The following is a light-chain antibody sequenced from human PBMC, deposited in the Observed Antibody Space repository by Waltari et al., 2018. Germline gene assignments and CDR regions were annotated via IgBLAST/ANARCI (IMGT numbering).Light chain of an antibody. V-gene: IGKV3-15*01. CDR1: HSINNN. CDR2: AAS. CDR3: QQYHKWPPLL. Sequence: EIVMTQSPASRSVSPGEGATISCRASHSINNNLAWYQQKPGQAPRLLHYAASSRATGTPARFSGSGSGAEFTLTISSRQSEDFATYYCQQYHKWPPLLFGPGTKV. J-gene: IGKJ3*01.